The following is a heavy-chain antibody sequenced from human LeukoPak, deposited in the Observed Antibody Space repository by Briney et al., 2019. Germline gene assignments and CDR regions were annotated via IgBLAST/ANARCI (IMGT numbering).Heavy chain of an antibody. V-gene: IGHV3-23*01. CDR1: GFTFSSYA. Sequence: PGRSLRLSCAASGFTFSSYAMSWVRQAPGKGLEWVSAISGSGDATYYADSVKGRFTISRDNSKNTLYLQMNSLRAEDTAVYYCAKDPSSSRGVNWFDPWGQGTLVTVSS. CDR2: ISGSGDAT. J-gene: IGHJ5*02. CDR3: AKDPSSSRGVNWFDP. D-gene: IGHD6-6*01.